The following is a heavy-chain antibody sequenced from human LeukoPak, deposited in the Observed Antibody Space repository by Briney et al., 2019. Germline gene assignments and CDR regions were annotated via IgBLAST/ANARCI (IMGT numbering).Heavy chain of an antibody. CDR3: ARVPTYYYDSSGYYRASYYFDY. CDR2: IYYSGST. D-gene: IGHD3-22*01. J-gene: IGHJ4*02. Sequence: SETLSLTCTVSGGSISSGDYYWSWIRQPPGTGLEWLGYIYYSGSTYYNPSLKSRVTISVDTSKNQFSLKLSSVTAADTAVYYCARVPTYYYDSSGYYRASYYFDYWGQGTLVTVSS. V-gene: IGHV4-30-4*01. CDR1: GGSISSGDYY.